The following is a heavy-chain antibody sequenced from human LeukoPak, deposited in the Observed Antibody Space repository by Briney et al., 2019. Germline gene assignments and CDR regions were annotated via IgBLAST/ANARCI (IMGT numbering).Heavy chain of an antibody. CDR1: GYTLTELS. J-gene: IGHJ4*02. V-gene: IGHV1-24*01. D-gene: IGHD4-17*01. CDR3: ATAATVTTERLDYFDY. Sequence: ASVMVSCKVSGYTLTELSMHWVRQAPGKGLEWMGGFDPEDGETIYAQKFQGRVTMTEDTSTDTAYMELSSLRSEDTAVYYCATAATVTTERLDYFDYWGQGTLVTVSS. CDR2: FDPEDGET.